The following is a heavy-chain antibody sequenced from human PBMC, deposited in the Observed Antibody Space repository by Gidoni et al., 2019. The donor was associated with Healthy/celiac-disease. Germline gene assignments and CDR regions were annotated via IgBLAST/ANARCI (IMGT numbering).Heavy chain of an antibody. CDR1: GFTFSSYA. J-gene: IGHJ4*02. CDR2: ISYDGSNK. Sequence: QVQLVESGGGVVQPGRSLRLSCAASGFTFSSYAMHWVRQAPGKGLEWVAVISYDGSNKYYADSVKGRFTISRDNSKNTLYLQMNSLRAEDTAVYYCARALRPYDFWSAFDYWGQGTLVTVSS. CDR3: ARALRPYDFWSAFDY. V-gene: IGHV3-30-3*01. D-gene: IGHD3-3*01.